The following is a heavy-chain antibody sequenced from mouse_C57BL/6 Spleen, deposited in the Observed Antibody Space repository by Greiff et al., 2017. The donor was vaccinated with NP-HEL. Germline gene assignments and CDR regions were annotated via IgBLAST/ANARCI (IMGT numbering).Heavy chain of an antibody. Sequence: QVQLQQSGPGLVAPSPSLSITCTVSGFSFTSYAIRWVRQPPGKGLEWLGVIWPGGGTNYNSALKSRLSIRQDNSKSQVCLKMNSLQTDDTARYYGARNSPTVGDWYFDVWGTGTTVTVSS. CDR3: ARNSPTVGDWYFDV. CDR1: GFSFTSYA. D-gene: IGHD1-1*01. CDR2: IWPGGGT. J-gene: IGHJ1*03. V-gene: IGHV2-9-1*01.